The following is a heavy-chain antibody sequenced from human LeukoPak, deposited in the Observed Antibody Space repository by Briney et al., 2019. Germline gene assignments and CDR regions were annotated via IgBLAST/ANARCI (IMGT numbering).Heavy chain of an antibody. D-gene: IGHD4-17*01. Sequence: SVKVSCKASGGTFSSYAISWVRQAPGQGLEWMGGIIPIFGTANYAQKFQGRVTITADESTSTAYMELSSPRSEDTAVYYCARDTVTTLGNWFDPWGQGTLVTVSS. CDR1: GGTFSSYA. CDR3: ARDTVTTLGNWFDP. CDR2: IIPIFGTA. V-gene: IGHV1-69*13. J-gene: IGHJ5*02.